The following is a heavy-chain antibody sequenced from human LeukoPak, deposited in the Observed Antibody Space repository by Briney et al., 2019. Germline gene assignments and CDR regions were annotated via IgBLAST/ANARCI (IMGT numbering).Heavy chain of an antibody. V-gene: IGHV3-74*01. CDR3: ARAPSEIGGYYPEYFRH. Sequence: GGSLRLSCAAFGFTFSNYWMHWVRQAPGKGLVWVSRIKSDGSTNYADSVKGRFTISRDNAKNTVSLQMNSLRAEDTGVYYCARAPSEIGGYYPEYFRHWGQGTLVTVSS. CDR2: IKSDGST. D-gene: IGHD3-22*01. CDR1: GFTFSNYW. J-gene: IGHJ1*01.